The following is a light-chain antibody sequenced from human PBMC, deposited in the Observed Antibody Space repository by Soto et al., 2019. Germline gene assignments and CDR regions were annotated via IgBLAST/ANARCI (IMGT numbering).Light chain of an antibody. CDR2: GAS. Sequence: EIVLTQSPGTLSLSPGERATLSCRASQSVRSNYLAWYQQKPGQAPRLLSYGASSRATAIPDRFSGTGSGTDFTLTISRLEPEDFAVYYCQQYGGSPYTFGQGTKLEIK. CDR1: QSVRSNY. CDR3: QQYGGSPYT. V-gene: IGKV3-20*01. J-gene: IGKJ2*01.